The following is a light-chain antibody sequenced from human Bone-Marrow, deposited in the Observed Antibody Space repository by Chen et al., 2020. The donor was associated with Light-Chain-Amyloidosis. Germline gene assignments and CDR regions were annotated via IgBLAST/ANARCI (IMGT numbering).Light chain of an antibody. CDR1: DLPTKY. CDR3: QSADSSGTYEVI. V-gene: IGLV3-25*03. Sequence: SYELTQPPSVSVSPGQTARITCSGDDLPTKYAYWYQQKPGQAPVLVIHRDTERPSGLSERFSGSSSGTTATLTISGVQAEDEADYHCQSADSSGTYEVIFGGGTKVTVL. CDR2: RDT. J-gene: IGLJ2*01.